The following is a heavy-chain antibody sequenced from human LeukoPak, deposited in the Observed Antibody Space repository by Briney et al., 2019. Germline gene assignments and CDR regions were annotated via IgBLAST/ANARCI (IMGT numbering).Heavy chain of an antibody. D-gene: IGHD3-22*01. Sequence: SETLSLTCAVYGGSFSGYYWSWIRQPPGKGLEWIGYIYYSGSTNYNPSLKSRVTISVDTSKNQFSLKLSSVTAADTAVYYCARSPLYYYDSSGNYYYYMDVWGKGTTVTISS. J-gene: IGHJ6*03. CDR3: ARSPLYYYDSSGNYYYYMDV. CDR1: GGSFSGYY. V-gene: IGHV4-59*01. CDR2: IYYSGST.